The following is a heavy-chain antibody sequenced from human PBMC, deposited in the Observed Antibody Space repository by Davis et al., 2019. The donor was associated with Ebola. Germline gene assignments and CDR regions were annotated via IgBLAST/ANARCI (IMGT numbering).Heavy chain of an antibody. CDR1: GGSISSGDYY. CDR3: ARYCSGGSCHLPAAPYAFDI. D-gene: IGHD2-15*01. V-gene: IGHV4-31*03. J-gene: IGHJ3*02. Sequence: SETLSLTCTVSGGSISSGDYYWSWIRQHPGKGLEWIGFIYYSGSTYYNPSLKGRVIISVDTSKNQFSLKLSSVTAADTAVYYCARYCSGGSCHLPAAPYAFDIWGQGTMVTVSS. CDR2: IYYSGST.